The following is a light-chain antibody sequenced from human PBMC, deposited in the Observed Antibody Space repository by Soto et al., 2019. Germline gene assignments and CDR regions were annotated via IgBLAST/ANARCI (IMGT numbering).Light chain of an antibody. CDR3: QLYGSSWT. J-gene: IGKJ1*01. Sequence: EIVLTQSPGTLYLSPGERATLSCSASQSDSSRFLAWYQQKPGQAPRLLIHSTFRRDTGIPDRFSGSGSGTDFTITISRLEPEYYAVYYCQLYGSSWTFGQGTKVEIK. CDR1: QSDSSRF. CDR2: STF. V-gene: IGKV3-20*01.